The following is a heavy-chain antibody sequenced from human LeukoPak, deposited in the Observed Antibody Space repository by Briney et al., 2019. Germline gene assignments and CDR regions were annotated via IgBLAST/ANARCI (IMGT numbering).Heavy chain of an antibody. Sequence: KPGGSLRLSCAASGFNFANAYMSWVRQAPGKGLGWVSYISSSGSTIYNADSVKGRFTISRDNVKNSLYLQMNSLRAEDTAVYYCARERGYSGYDYFIDSPSDYWGQGTLVTVSS. CDR3: ARERGYSGYDYFIDSPSDY. CDR1: GFNFANAY. D-gene: IGHD5-12*01. J-gene: IGHJ4*02. V-gene: IGHV3-11*04. CDR2: ISSSGSTI.